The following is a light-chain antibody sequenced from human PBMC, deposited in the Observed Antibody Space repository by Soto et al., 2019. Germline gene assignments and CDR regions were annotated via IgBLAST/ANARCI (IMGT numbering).Light chain of an antibody. J-gene: IGLJ3*02. CDR1: SSDIGAYNY. Sequence: QSALTQPASVSGSPGQSITISCNGTSSDIGAYNYVSWFQQHPGEVPKLLIYEVTNRPSGISNRFSGSKSGNTASLTISGLQAEDEADYYCSSRTTAITWVFGGGTKVTVL. CDR2: EVT. V-gene: IGLV2-14*01. CDR3: SSRTTAITWV.